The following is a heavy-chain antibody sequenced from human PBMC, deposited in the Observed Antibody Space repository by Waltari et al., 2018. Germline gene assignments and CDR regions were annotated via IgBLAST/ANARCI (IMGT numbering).Heavy chain of an antibody. D-gene: IGHD1-1*01. V-gene: IGHV3-74*03. CDR3: ARVSRRTYRSPVPGRHYYYGMDV. CDR2: MSTAASDT. J-gene: IGHJ6*02. CDR1: GFTFSSFW. Sequence: EEQLVESGGGLVQPGDSLRLSCAASGFTFSSFWMNWVRQAPGKGPLWVSRMSTAASDTTYADSGKGRFTISRDYARNTLYLQMNRLRAEDTAVYFCARVSRRTYRSPVPGRHYYYGMDVWGQGTTVTVSS.